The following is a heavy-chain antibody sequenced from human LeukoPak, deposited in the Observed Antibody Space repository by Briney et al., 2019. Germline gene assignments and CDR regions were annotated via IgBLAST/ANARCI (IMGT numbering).Heavy chain of an antibody. V-gene: IGHV3-33*01. Sequence: PGGSLRLSCAASGFTFSSYGMHWVRQASGKGLEWVAVIWYDGSNKYYADSVKGRFTISRDNSKNTLYLQMNSLRAEDTAVYYCARASRYYDSSGYIDYWGQGTLVTVSS. D-gene: IGHD3-22*01. CDR3: ARASRYYDSSGYIDY. CDR1: GFTFSSYG. CDR2: IWYDGSNK. J-gene: IGHJ4*02.